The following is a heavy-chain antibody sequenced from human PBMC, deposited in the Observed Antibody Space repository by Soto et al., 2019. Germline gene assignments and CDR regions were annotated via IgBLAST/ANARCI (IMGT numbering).Heavy chain of an antibody. J-gene: IGHJ4*02. Sequence: GGSLRLSCAASGFTFSSYAMSWVRQAPGKGLEWVSAISGSGGSTYYADSVKGRFTISRDNSKNTLYLQMNSLRAEDTAVDYCANSILGEFFSYFDYWGQGTLVTVSS. CDR1: GFTFSSYA. CDR2: ISGSGGST. V-gene: IGHV3-23*01. D-gene: IGHD3-10*01. CDR3: ANSILGEFFSYFDY.